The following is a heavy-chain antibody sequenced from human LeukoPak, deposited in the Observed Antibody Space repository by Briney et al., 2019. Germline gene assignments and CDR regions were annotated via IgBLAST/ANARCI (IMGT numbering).Heavy chain of an antibody. V-gene: IGHV3-43*01. J-gene: IGHJ3*01. D-gene: IGHD3-10*01. CDR2: ISWDGVTT. CDR3: AKESGWFWYPGIATVPGAFDV. Sequence: GGSLRLSCAVSGFTFADYTMHWVRHVPGKGLEWVSLISWDGVTTYYTDSVKGRFTISTDNSTNSLYLQMNSLRTEDIALYYCAKESGWFWYPGIATVPGAFDVWGQGTMVAISS. CDR1: GFTFADYT.